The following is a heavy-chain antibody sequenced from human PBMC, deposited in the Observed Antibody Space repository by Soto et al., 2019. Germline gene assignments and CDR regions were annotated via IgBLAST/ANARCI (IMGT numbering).Heavy chain of an antibody. V-gene: IGHV3-23*01. J-gene: IGHJ4*02. D-gene: IGHD3-3*01. Sequence: GGSLRLSCAASGFTFSSYAMSWVRQAPGKGLEWVSAISGSGGSTYYADSVKGRFTISRDNSKNTLYLQMNSLRAEDTAVYYCARALSAIFGVVIGPFDYWGQGTLVTVSS. CDR1: GFTFSSYA. CDR3: ARALSAIFGVVIGPFDY. CDR2: ISGSGGST.